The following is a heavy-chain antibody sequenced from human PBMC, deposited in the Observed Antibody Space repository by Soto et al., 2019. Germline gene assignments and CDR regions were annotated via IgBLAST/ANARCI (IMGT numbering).Heavy chain of an antibody. CDR1: GFTFSGFS. CDR2: ISSSSSYI. CDR3: ARDYYDSSGYFDY. D-gene: IGHD3-22*01. J-gene: IGHJ4*02. V-gene: IGHV3-21*01. Sequence: GGSLRLSCAASGFTFSGFSMNWVRQAPGRGLEWVSSISSSSSYIFYADSVKGRFTISRENAKNSLFLQMNSLRAEDTAVYYCARDYYDSSGYFDYWGQGTLVTVSS.